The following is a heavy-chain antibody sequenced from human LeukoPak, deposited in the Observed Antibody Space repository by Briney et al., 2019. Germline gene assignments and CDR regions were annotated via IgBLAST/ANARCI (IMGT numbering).Heavy chain of an antibody. CDR2: TRNKANSYIT. CDR3: ASIRGTFGY. J-gene: IGHJ4*02. D-gene: IGHD1-26*01. Sequence: GGSLRLSCAAPGFTFSDHFLDWARQAPGKGLEWVGRTRNKANSYITEYAASVKGRFTISRDDSKNSLYLQMSSLKTDDTAMYYCASIRGTFGYWGQGTLVTVSS. V-gene: IGHV3-72*01. CDR1: GFTFSDHF.